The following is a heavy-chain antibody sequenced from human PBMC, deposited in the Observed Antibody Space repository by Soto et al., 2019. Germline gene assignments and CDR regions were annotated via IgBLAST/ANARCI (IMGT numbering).Heavy chain of an antibody. CDR2: ISSSSSTI. Sequence: GGSLRLSCAASGFTFSSYSMNWVRQAPGKGLEWVSYISSSSSTIYYADSVKGRFTISRDNAKNSLYLQMNSLRDEDTAVYYCARVSRGIAARPRSLFMDVLGQGTTVTVSS. CDR1: GFTFSSYS. D-gene: IGHD6-6*01. J-gene: IGHJ6*02. CDR3: ARVSRGIAARPRSLFMDV. V-gene: IGHV3-48*02.